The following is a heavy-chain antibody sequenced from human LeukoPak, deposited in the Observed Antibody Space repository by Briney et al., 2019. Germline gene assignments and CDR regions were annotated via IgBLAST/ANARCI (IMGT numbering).Heavy chain of an antibody. CDR2: INPNSGGT. CDR1: GYTFTGYY. CDR3: ARLYGSGSYYYYYYGMDV. V-gene: IGHV1-2*02. J-gene: IGHJ6*02. Sequence: ASVKVSCKASGYTFTGYYMHWVRQAPGQGLEWMGWINPNSGGTNYAQKFQGRVTMTRDTSISTAYMELSRLRSDDTAVYYCARLYGSGSYYYYYYGMDVWGQGTTVTVSS. D-gene: IGHD3-10*01.